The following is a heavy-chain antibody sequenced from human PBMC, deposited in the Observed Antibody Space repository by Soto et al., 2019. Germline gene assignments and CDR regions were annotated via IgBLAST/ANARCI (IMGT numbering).Heavy chain of an antibody. CDR1: GFTFSSYG. CDR3: AKDLYMARFDY. J-gene: IGHJ4*02. CDR2: ISYDGSNK. V-gene: IGHV3-30*18. Sequence: GGSLRLSCAAPGFTFSSYGMHWVRQAPGKGPEWVAVISYDGSNKYYADSVKGRFTISRDNSKNTLYLQMNSLRAEDTAVYYCAKDLYMARFDYWGQGTLVTVSS. D-gene: IGHD2-2*02.